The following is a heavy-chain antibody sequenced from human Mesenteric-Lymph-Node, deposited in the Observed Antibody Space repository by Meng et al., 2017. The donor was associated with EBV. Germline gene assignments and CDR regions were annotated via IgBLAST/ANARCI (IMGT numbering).Heavy chain of an antibody. Sequence: VHLQEAGPGPVKPSEALSLTCTVSGGSVSSGSFYWNWIRQPPGKGLEWIGYIYYSATTNYNPSLKSRVTISVDTSKNQFYLNLSSVSAADTAIYYCARGGYYDLLTGYYRAFDYWGQGALVTVSS. CDR1: GGSVSSGSFY. V-gene: IGHV4-61*01. CDR2: IYYSATT. J-gene: IGHJ4*02. CDR3: ARGGYYDLLTGYYRAFDY. D-gene: IGHD3-9*01.